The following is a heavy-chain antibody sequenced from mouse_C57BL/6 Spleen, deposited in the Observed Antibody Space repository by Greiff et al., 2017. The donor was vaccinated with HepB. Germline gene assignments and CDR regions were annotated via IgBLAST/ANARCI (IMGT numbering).Heavy chain of an antibody. CDR3: SRSTMGFEFAY. V-gene: IGHV1-82*01. CDR2: IYPGDGDT. J-gene: IGHJ3*01. Sequence: QVQLQQSGPELVKPGASVKISCKASGYAFSSSWMNWVKQRPGKGLEWIGRIYPGDGDTNYNGKFKGKATLTADKSSSTAYMQLSSLTSEDSAVYFCSRSTMGFEFAYWGQGTLVTVSA. D-gene: IGHD1-1*02. CDR1: GYAFSSSW.